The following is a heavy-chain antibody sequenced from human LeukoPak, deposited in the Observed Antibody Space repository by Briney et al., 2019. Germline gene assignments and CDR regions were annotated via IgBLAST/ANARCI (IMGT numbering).Heavy chain of an antibody. V-gene: IGHV3-23*01. CDR2: ISGGGRST. J-gene: IGHJ4*02. Sequence: TGGSLRLSCAASGFTFNAFGMNWVRQAPGKGLEWVSTISGGGRSTDYADSVKGQFTISRDNSKNTLYLQMNSLRAEDTAVYYCARERYFDYWGQGTLVTVSS. CDR1: GFTFNAFG. CDR3: ARERYFDY.